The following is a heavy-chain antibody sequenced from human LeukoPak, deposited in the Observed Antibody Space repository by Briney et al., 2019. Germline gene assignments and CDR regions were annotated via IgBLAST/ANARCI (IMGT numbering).Heavy chain of an antibody. J-gene: IGHJ4*02. Sequence: SVKVSCKASGGTCSSYAISWVRQATGQGLEWMGGIIPIFGTANYAQKFQGRVTITADESTSTAYMELSSLRSEDTAVYYCARGRKHGDVDYWGQGTLVTVSS. CDR1: GGTCSSYA. CDR2: IIPIFGTA. CDR3: ARGRKHGDVDY. V-gene: IGHV1-69*13. D-gene: IGHD4-17*01.